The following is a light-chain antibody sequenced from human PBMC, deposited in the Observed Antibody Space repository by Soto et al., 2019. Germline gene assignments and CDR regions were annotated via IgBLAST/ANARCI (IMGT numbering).Light chain of an antibody. CDR3: QQYGSSLT. CDR1: QSVSSSY. V-gene: IGKV3-20*01. J-gene: IGKJ1*01. CDR2: GAS. Sequence: EIVLTQSPATLSLSPGERATLSCRASQSVSSSYLAWYQQKPGQAPRLLMSGASTRATGIPDRFRGSGSGTDFTLTISRLEPADFAVYWCQQYGSSLTFGQGTKVDIK.